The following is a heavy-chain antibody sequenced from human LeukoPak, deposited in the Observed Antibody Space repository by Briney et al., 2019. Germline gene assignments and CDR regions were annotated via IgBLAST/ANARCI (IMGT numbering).Heavy chain of an antibody. CDR1: GFTFSSYD. Sequence: PGGSLRLSCAASGFTFSSYDMHWVRQATGKGLEWVSAIGTAGDTYYPGSVKGRFTISRENAKNSLYLQMNSLRAGDTAVYYCARLVAVAGSYYFDYWGQETLVTVSS. V-gene: IGHV3-13*01. D-gene: IGHD6-19*01. CDR2: IGTAGDT. J-gene: IGHJ4*02. CDR3: ARLVAVAGSYYFDY.